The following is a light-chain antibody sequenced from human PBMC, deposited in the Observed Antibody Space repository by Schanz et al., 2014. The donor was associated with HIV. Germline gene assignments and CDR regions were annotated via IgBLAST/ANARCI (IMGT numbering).Light chain of an antibody. Sequence: EIVMTQSPATLSVSPGERATLSCRASQSVGSNLAWYQQKPGQAPRLLIYRASTRATGIPARFSGSGSGTEFTFTISSLQSEDFAVYYCQLYNNWPPSWAFGQGTKVEIK. V-gene: IGKV3-15*01. CDR1: QSVGSN. CDR2: RAS. J-gene: IGKJ1*01. CDR3: QLYNNWPPSWA.